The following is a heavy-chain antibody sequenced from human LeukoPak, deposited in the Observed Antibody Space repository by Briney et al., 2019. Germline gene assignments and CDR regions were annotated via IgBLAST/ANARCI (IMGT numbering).Heavy chain of an antibody. V-gene: IGHV4-4*08. CDR3: ARAGGYGSGTETDY. D-gene: IGHD3-10*01. CDR2: IYTSGST. CDR1: GDSITSYY. J-gene: IGHJ4*02. Sequence: SETLSLTCTVSGDSITSYYWSWIRQPPGKGLEWIGRIYTSGSTNYNPSLKSRVTISVDTSKNQFSLKLSSVTAADTAVYYCARAGGYGSGTETDYWGQGTLVTVSS.